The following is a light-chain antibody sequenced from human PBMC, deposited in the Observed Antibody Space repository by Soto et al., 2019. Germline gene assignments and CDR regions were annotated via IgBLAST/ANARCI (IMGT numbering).Light chain of an antibody. CDR2: DAA. Sequence: DIVMTQSPATLSLSLGEGATLSCRARQSVSRYLARYQQKPGQAPRLVMNDAANRATGLPARFSGGGSGADITLSVNSLEPEDVVVYYCQQRGNWPRALTFGGGTKVEIK. J-gene: IGKJ4*01. CDR3: QQRGNWPRALT. CDR1: QSVSRY. V-gene: IGKV3-11*01.